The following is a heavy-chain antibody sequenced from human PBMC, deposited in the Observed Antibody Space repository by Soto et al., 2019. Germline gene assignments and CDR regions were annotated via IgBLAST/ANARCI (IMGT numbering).Heavy chain of an antibody. CDR1: VFTFSNFT. CDR3: ANPIPKTGTTFGF. D-gene: IGHD1-1*01. Sequence: GGPLRLSCVASVFTFSNFTMAWVRQAPGEGLEWVSAISGSGDDTFYADSMKGRFTISRDNSKDTLYLQINSLRAEDTAVYYCANPIPKTGTTFGFWGQGTLVTVSS. CDR2: ISGSGDDT. J-gene: IGHJ4*02. V-gene: IGHV3-23*01.